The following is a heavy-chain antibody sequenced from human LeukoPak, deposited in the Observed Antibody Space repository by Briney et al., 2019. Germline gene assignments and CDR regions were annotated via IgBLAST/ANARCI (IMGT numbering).Heavy chain of an antibody. Sequence: ASVKVSCKASGYTFTSYDINWVRQATGQGLEWMGWMNPNSGNTGYAQKFQGRVTMTRNTSISTAYMELSSLRSEDTAVYYCARDGVGGLGSRTTIFDYYYGMDVWGQGTTVTVSS. CDR3: ARDGVGGLGSRTTIFDYYYGMDV. CDR2: MNPNSGNT. CDR1: GYTFTSYD. J-gene: IGHJ6*02. V-gene: IGHV1-8*01. D-gene: IGHD3-3*01.